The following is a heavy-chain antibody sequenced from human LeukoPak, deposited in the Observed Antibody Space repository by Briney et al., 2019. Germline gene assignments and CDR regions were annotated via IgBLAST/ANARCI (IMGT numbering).Heavy chain of an antibody. V-gene: IGHV3-53*01. J-gene: IGHJ6*02. Sequence: PGGSLRLSCAASGFTVSSNYMSWVRQAPGKGLEWVSVIYSGGSTYYADSVKGRFTISRDNSKNTLYLQMNSLRAEDTAVYYCARVNPYYYGMDVWGQGTTVTVSS. CDR1: GFTVSSNY. CDR2: IYSGGST. CDR3: ARVNPYYYGMDV. D-gene: IGHD1-14*01.